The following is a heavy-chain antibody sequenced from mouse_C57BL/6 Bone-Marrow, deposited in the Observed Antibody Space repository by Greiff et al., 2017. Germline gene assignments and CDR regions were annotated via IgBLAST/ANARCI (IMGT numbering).Heavy chain of an antibody. CDR2: ISSGGSYT. V-gene: IGHV5-6*01. D-gene: IGHD1-1*01. CDR1: GFTFSSYG. CDR3: ARHETTVVASDWYFDV. Sequence: VQLQQSGGDLVKPGGSLKLSCAASGFTFSSYGMSWVRQTPDKRLEWVATISSGGSYTYSPDSVKGRFTISRDNAKNTLYLQMSSLKSEDTAMYYCARHETTVVASDWYFDVWGTGTTVTVSS. J-gene: IGHJ1*03.